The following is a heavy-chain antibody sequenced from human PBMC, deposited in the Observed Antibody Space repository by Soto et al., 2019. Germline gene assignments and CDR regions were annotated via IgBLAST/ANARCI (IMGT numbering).Heavy chain of an antibody. CDR3: AREDPEEDYYDSSGYFDY. J-gene: IGHJ4*02. V-gene: IGHV1-46*01. D-gene: IGHD3-22*01. CDR1: GYTFTSYY. Sequence: ASVKVSCKASGYTFTSYYMRWVRQAPGQGLEWMGIINPSGGSTSYAQKFQGRVTMTRDTSTSTVYMELSSLRSEDTAVYYCAREDPEEDYYDSSGYFDYWGQGTLVTVSS. CDR2: INPSGGST.